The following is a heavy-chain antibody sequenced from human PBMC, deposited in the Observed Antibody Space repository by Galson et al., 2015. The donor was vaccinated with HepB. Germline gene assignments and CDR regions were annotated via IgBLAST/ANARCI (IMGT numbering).Heavy chain of an antibody. J-gene: IGHJ4*02. CDR2: ITANSDTT. CDR3: ATGQQLGL. V-gene: IGHV3-23*01. CDR1: GFTFSIYA. D-gene: IGHD6-13*01. Sequence: SLRLSCAASGFTFSIYAMSWVRQAPEKGLEWVSKITANSDTTNYADSVKGRFTIFRDSSKNTVYLQMSSLRAEDTALYYRATGQQLGLWGQGTLVTVSS.